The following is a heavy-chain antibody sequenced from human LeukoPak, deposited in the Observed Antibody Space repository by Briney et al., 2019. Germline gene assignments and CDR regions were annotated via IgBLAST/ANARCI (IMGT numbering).Heavy chain of an antibody. J-gene: IGHJ4*02. Sequence: PGGSLRLSCAASGFTFSSYAMSWVRQAPGKGLEWVSAISGSGGSTYYADSVKGRFTISRDNSKNTLYLQMNSLRAEDTAVYYCAKDRSGVLMVYAIEYWGQGTLVTVSS. CDR2: ISGSGGST. D-gene: IGHD2-8*01. V-gene: IGHV3-23*01. CDR3: AKDRSGVLMVYAIEY. CDR1: GFTFSSYA.